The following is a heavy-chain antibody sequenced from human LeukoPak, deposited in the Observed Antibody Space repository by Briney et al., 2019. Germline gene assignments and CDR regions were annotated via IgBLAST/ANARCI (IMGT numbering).Heavy chain of an antibody. D-gene: IGHD3-10*01. CDR2: FDPEDGET. CDR3: ATYLYGSGRGGMDV. J-gene: IGHJ6*04. Sequence: ASVKVSCKVSGYTLTELSMHWVRQAHGKGLEWMGGFDPEDGETIYAQKFQGRVTMTEDTSTDTAYMELSSLRSEDTAVYYCATYLYGSGRGGMDVWGKGTTVTVSS. CDR1: GYTLTELS. V-gene: IGHV1-24*01.